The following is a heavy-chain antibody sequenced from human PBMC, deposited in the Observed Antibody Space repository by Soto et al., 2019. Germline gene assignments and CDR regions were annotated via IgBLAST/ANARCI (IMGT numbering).Heavy chain of an antibody. CDR3: ARAPRRNYGYPSYFDY. CDR1: GGSFSGYY. D-gene: IGHD3-10*01. V-gene: IGHV4-34*01. CDR2: INHSGST. Sequence: SETLSLTCAVYGGSFSGYYWTWIRQPPGTGLEWIGEINHSGSTSYNPSLKSRVTISVDTSKNQFSLKLSSVTAADTAVYYCARAPRRNYGYPSYFDYWGQGTLVTVAS. J-gene: IGHJ4*02.